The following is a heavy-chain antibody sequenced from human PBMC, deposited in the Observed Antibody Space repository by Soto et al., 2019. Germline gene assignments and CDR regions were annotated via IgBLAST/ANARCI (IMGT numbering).Heavy chain of an antibody. CDR2: ISGSGGST. Sequence: TGGSLRLSCAASGFTFSSYAMSWVRQAPGKGLEWVSAISGSGGSTYYADSVKGRFTISRDNSKNTLYLQMNSLRAEDTAVYFCAKDPGVELPNWFDPWGQGTLVTVSS. D-gene: IGHD1-7*01. CDR3: AKDPGVELPNWFDP. V-gene: IGHV3-23*01. J-gene: IGHJ5*02. CDR1: GFTFSSYA.